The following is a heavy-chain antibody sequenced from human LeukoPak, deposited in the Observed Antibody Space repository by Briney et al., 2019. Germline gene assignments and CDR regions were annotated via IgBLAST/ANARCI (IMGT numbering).Heavy chain of an antibody. CDR1: GFTSSSYA. D-gene: IGHD6-13*01. CDR2: VSGSGDRM. CDR3: AKAAAAPGFDF. J-gene: IGHJ4*02. Sequence: PGGSLRLSCAASGFTSSSYALNWVRQAPGKGLEWVATVSGSGDRMYHADSVKGRFTISRDNSKNTIYLQMNSLRAEDKALYYCAKAAAAPGFDFWGQGTLVTVSS. V-gene: IGHV3-23*01.